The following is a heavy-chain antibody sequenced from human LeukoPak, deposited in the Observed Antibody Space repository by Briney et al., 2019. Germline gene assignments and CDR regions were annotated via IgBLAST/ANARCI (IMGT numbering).Heavy chain of an antibody. CDR1: GFTFSTYW. CDR3: ARDSAGNDY. D-gene: IGHD6-13*01. V-gene: IGHV3-7*01. Sequence: GGSLRLSCAASGFTFSTYWMSWVRQAPGKGLEWVANIKQDGSEEYYVDSVKGRFTISRDNAKNSLYLQMNSLRAEDTTMYYCARDSAGNDYWGQGTLVTVSS. J-gene: IGHJ4*02. CDR2: IKQDGSEE.